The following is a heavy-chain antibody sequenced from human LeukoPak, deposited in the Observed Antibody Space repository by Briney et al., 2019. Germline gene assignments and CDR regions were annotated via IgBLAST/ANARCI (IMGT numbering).Heavy chain of an antibody. V-gene: IGHV3-48*03. CDR3: AGIYSYVHRPTEY. Sequence: PGGSLRLSCAASGFRFNTYEMNWVSQAPGKGLEWLSYISSSGGTKYYANSVKGRFTISRDNTGNSLYLQMNRLRAEDTAIYYCAGIYSYVHRPTEYWGQGILVTVSS. CDR1: GFRFNTYE. D-gene: IGHD5-18*01. J-gene: IGHJ4*01. CDR2: ISSSGGTK.